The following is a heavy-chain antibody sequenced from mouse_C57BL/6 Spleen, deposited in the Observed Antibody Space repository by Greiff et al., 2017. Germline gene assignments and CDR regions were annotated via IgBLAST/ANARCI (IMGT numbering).Heavy chain of an antibody. CDR3: TREVTGTWYFDV. V-gene: IGHV1-15*01. D-gene: IGHD4-1*01. J-gene: IGHJ1*03. CDR1: GYTFTDYE. Sequence: QVQLKESGAELVRPGASVTLSCKASGYTFTDYEMHWVKQTPVHGLEWIGAIDPETGGTAYNQKFKGKAILTADKSSSTAYMELRSLTSEDSAVYYCTREVTGTWYFDVWGTGTTVTVSS. CDR2: IDPETGGT.